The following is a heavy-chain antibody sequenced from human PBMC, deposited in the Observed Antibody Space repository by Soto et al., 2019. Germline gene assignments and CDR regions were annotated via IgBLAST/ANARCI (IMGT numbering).Heavy chain of an antibody. J-gene: IGHJ4*02. Sequence: QVQLVESGGGVVQAGGTLRLSCAASGFTFSSYALHWVRQAPGKGLEWVAAISSDGSNKYYADSVKGRLPISRDNSKNTVYLQMNTLRPEDTAVYYCARDGGYSSSTSSDFDYWGQGTLVSVSS. CDR1: GFTFSSYA. V-gene: IGHV3-30-3*01. D-gene: IGHD6-6*01. CDR3: ARDGGYSSSTSSDFDY. CDR2: ISSDGSNK.